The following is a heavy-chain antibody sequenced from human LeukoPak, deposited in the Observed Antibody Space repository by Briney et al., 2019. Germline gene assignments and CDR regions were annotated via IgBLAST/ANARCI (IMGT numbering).Heavy chain of an antibody. V-gene: IGHV3-21*01. J-gene: IGHJ6*02. CDR2: ISSSSSYI. D-gene: IGHD2-2*01. CDR3: AREEGVVALYYYYGMDV. Sequence: GGSLRLSCAASGFTFSSYSMNWVRQAPGKGLEWVSSISSSSSYIYYADSVKGRFTISRDNAKNSLYLQMNSLRAEDTAVYYCAREEGVVALYYYYGMDVWGQGTTVTVSS. CDR1: GFTFSSYS.